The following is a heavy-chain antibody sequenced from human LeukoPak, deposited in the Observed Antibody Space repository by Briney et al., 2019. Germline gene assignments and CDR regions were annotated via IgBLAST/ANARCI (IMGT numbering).Heavy chain of an antibody. CDR3: ARVRHGAFDI. J-gene: IGHJ3*02. V-gene: IGHV4-61*02. CDR1: GFSISSGSYY. Sequence: SQTLSLTCTVSGFSISSGSYYWSWIRQPAGKGLEWIGRIYTSGSTNYNPSLNSRATTSVDTSKNQYSLKLSSVTAADTDGYYCARVRHGAFDIWGQGTMVTVSS. CDR2: IYTSGST.